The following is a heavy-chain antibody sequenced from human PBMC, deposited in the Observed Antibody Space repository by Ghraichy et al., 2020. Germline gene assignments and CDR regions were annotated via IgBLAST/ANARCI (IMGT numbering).Heavy chain of an antibody. D-gene: IGHD3-22*01. CDR1: GFSLSTSGVG. CDR3: AHSKPYYYDSSGYWLYNRFDP. J-gene: IGHJ5*02. V-gene: IGHV2-5*01. Sequence: SGATLVKPTQTLTLTCTFSGFSLSTSGVGVGWIRQPPGKALEWLVFIYWNGDNRYSPSLKSRLTITKDTSKNQVVLTMTNMDPVDTATYYCAHSKPYYYDSSGYWLYNRFDPWGQGTLVTVSS. CDR2: IYWNGDN.